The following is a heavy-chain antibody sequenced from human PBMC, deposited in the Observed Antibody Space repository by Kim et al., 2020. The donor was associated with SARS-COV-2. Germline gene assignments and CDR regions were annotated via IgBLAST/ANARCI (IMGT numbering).Heavy chain of an antibody. CDR2: INHSGST. CDR1: GGSFSGYY. V-gene: IGHV4-34*01. J-gene: IGHJ4*02. CDR3: ARGLYDYVWGSYRFRGSARIDY. Sequence: SETLSLTCAVYGGSFSGYYWSWIRQPPGKGLEWIGEINHSGSTNYNPSLKSRVTISVDTSKNQFSLKLSSVTVADTAVYYCARGLYDYVWGSYRFRGSARIDYWGQGTLVTVSS. D-gene: IGHD3-16*02.